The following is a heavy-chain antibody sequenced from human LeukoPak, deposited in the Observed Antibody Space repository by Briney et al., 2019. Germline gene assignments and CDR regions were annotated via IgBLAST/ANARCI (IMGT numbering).Heavy chain of an antibody. CDR3: ARDLSPIAAAPFDY. CDR2: ISAYNGNT. J-gene: IGHJ4*02. CDR1: GYTFTSYG. Sequence: ASVKVSCKASGYTFTSYGISWVRQAPGQGPEWMGWISAYNGNTNSAQKLQGRVTMTTDTSTSTAYMELRSLRSDDTAVYYCARDLSPIAAAPFDYWGQGTLVTVSS. D-gene: IGHD6-13*01. V-gene: IGHV1-18*01.